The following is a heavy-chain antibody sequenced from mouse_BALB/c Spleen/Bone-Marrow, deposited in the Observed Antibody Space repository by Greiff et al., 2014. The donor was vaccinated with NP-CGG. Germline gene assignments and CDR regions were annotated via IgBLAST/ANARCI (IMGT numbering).Heavy chain of an antibody. J-gene: IGHJ4*01. CDR2: ISSGGSYN. CDR3: TRDAMDY. CDR1: GFTFSSYT. V-gene: IGHV5-6-4*01. Sequence: EVNVVESGGGLVKPGGSLKLSCAASGFTFSSYTMSWVRQTPEKRLEWVATISSGGSYNYYPDSVKGRFTISRDNAKNTLYLQMSSLKSEDTAIYYCTRDAMDYWGQGTSVTISS.